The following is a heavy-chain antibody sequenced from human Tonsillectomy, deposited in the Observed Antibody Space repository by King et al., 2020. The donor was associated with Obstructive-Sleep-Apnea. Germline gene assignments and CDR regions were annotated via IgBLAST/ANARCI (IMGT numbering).Heavy chain of an antibody. V-gene: IGHV3-11*06. J-gene: IGHJ4*02. D-gene: IGHD6-13*01. Sequence: VQLVESGGGLVKPGGSLRLSCAASGFTFSDYYMSWIRQAPGKGLEWVSYISSSSSYTNYADSVKGRFTISRDNAKNSLYLQMNSLRAEDTAVYYCATSHDSSWSYYFDYWGQGTLVTVSS. CDR1: GFTFSDYY. CDR2: ISSSSSYT. CDR3: ATSHDSSWSYYFDY.